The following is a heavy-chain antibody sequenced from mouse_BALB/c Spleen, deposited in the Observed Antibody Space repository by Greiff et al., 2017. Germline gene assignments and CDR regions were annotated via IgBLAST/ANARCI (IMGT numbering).Heavy chain of an antibody. J-gene: IGHJ4*01. CDR1: GFTFSSFG. D-gene: IGHD2-1*01. CDR3: ARDGPIYYGNYDAMDY. V-gene: IGHV5-17*02. CDR2: ISSGSSTL. Sequence: EVKLVESGGGLVQPGGSRKLSCAASGFTFSSFGMHWVRQAPAKGLEWVAYISSGSSTLYYADTVKGRFTISRDNPKNTLFLQMTSLRSEDTAMYYCARDGPIYYGNYDAMDYWGQGTSVTVSS.